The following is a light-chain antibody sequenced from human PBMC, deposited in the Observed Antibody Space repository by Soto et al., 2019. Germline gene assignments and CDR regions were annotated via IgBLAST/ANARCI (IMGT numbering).Light chain of an antibody. CDR1: QSVSSSY. CDR3: QQYGSPQLT. V-gene: IGKV3-20*01. Sequence: EIVLTQSPGTLSLSPGERATLSCRASQSVSSSYLAWYQQKPGQAPRLLIYGASSRVTGIPDRFSGSGSGTDFTLTISRLEPEDFAVYYCQQYGSPQLTFGGGTKVDIK. CDR2: GAS. J-gene: IGKJ4*01.